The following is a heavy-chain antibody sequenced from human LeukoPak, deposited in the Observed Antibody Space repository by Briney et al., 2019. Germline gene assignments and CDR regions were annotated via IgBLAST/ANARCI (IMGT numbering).Heavy chain of an antibody. Sequence: ASVKVSCKASGYTFTSYGISWVRQAPGQGLEWMGWISAYNGNTNYAQKLQGGVTMTTDTSTSTAYMELRSLRSDDTAVYYCARVMYSSGPSDAFDIWGQGTMVTVSS. CDR2: ISAYNGNT. D-gene: IGHD6-19*01. V-gene: IGHV1-18*01. J-gene: IGHJ3*02. CDR3: ARVMYSSGPSDAFDI. CDR1: GYTFTSYG.